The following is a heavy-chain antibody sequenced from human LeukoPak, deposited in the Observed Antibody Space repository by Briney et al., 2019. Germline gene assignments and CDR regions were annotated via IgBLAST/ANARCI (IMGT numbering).Heavy chain of an antibody. CDR3: ASRGDSGSYPYAMDV. CDR1: GYTFTTNW. Sequence: GESLKISCKASGYTFTTNWIGWVRQLPGKGLEWMGIIYPGDSDTRYRPSFQGQVTISADKSINTAYLQWSSLKASDTGIYYCASRGDSGSYPYAMDVWGQGTTVTVSS. V-gene: IGHV5-51*01. D-gene: IGHD3-22*01. J-gene: IGHJ6*02. CDR2: IYPGDSDT.